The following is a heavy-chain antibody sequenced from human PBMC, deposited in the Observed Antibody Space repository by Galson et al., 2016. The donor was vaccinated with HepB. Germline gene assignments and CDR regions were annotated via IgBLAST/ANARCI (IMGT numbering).Heavy chain of an antibody. J-gene: IGHJ4*02. Sequence: CAASGFTFSDYYMTWIRQAPGKGLEWVSYISSGGSTIYYADSVKGRFTISRDNASLYLQMNSLRAEDTAVYYCARRGNQFNWNDGGVYYWGQGTLVTVPS. D-gene: IGHD1-20*01. CDR3: ARRGNQFNWNDGGVYY. CDR2: ISSGGSTI. CDR1: GFTFSDYY. V-gene: IGHV3-11*01.